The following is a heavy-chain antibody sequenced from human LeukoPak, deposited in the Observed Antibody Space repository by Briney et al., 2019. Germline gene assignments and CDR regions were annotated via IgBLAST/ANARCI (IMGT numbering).Heavy chain of an antibody. CDR3: AKDQKWGPADYYFDS. CDR2: IFSGGPT. D-gene: IGHD2-2*01. CDR1: GFAVSSNY. Sequence: GGSLRLSCAVSGFAVSSNYMTWVRQAPGKGLEWVSVIFSGGPTYYADSVKGRFTISRDNSKNTLYLQMNSLRVEDTAVYYCAKDQKWGPADYYFDSWGQGTLVTVSS. J-gene: IGHJ4*02. V-gene: IGHV3-66*01.